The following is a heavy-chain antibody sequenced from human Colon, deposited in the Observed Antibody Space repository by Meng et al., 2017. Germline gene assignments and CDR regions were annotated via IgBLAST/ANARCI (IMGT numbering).Heavy chain of an antibody. D-gene: IGHD1-14*01. J-gene: IGHJ4*02. CDR2: INAGNGNT. V-gene: IGHV1-3*01. Sequence: QVQFVQSGAEVKRPGASVKLSCTASGNTFTSNTIHWVRQAPGQRPEWMGWINAGNGNTKYSLKFQNRITLTRDTSANTAYMEVKYLTSGDTAVYYCARDPTGGSFHYFDSWGQGALVTVSS. CDR1: GNTFTSNT. CDR3: ARDPTGGSFHYFDS.